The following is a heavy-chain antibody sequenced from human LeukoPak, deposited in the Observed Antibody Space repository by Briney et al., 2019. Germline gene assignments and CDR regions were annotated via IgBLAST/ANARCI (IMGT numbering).Heavy chain of an antibody. D-gene: IGHD6-19*01. J-gene: IGHJ4*02. V-gene: IGHV3-53*01. CDR3: ARDPIAVAGTLPDY. Sequence: GGSLRLSCAASGFTVSNNYMSWVRQTPGKGLEWVSVIYVGGSAYYADSVKGRFTISGDSSKNTLYLQMNSLRAEDTAVYYCARDPIAVAGTLPDYWGQGTLVTVSS. CDR1: GFTVSNNY. CDR2: IYVGGSA.